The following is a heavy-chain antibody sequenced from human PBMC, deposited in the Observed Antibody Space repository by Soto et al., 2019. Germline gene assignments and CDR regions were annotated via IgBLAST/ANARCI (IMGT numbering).Heavy chain of an antibody. D-gene: IGHD2-2*02. CDR3: ASDRYCGSTTCYTPIHY. J-gene: IGHJ4*02. V-gene: IGHV3-7*01. CDR2: INEDGSEK. Sequence: GGSLRLSCAASGFTFSSHWMNWVRQAPGKGLEWVANINEDGSEKWYVDSVKGRFTIARDNAENSLYLQMNSLRAEDTAIYYCASDRYCGSTTCYTPIHYWGQGSLVPSPQ. CDR1: GFTFSSHW.